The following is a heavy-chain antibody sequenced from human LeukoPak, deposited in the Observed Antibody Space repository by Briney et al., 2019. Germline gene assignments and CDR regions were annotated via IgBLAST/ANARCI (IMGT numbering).Heavy chain of an antibody. D-gene: IGHD6-13*01. CDR2: FDPEDGEA. Sequence: ASVKVSCKVSGDSLSDLSMHWVRQAPGKGLEWMGGFDPEDGEAFYAQKFQGRVTMTEDTSTDTAYMELSSLRSEDTAVYYCATAPQQLVFGFDYWGQGTLVTVSS. CDR3: ATAPQQLVFGFDY. V-gene: IGHV1-24*01. J-gene: IGHJ4*02. CDR1: GDSLSDLS.